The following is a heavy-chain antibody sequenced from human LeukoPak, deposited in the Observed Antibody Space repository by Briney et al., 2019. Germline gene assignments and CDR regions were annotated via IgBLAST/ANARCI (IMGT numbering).Heavy chain of an antibody. D-gene: IGHD5-18*01. CDR2: ISGSGSST. CDR1: GFTFSSYA. J-gene: IGHJ4*02. Sequence: PGGSLRLSCAASGFTFSSYAMSWVRQAPGKGLEWVSAISGSGSSTYYADSMKGRFTISRDNSKNTLYLQMNSLRAEDTAVYYCAKDTGYSYGFDYWGQGTLVTVSS. V-gene: IGHV3-23*01. CDR3: AKDTGYSYGFDY.